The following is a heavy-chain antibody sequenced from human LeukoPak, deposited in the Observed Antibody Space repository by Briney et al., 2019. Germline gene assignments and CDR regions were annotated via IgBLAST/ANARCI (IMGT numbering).Heavy chain of an antibody. CDR3: ARVFTSGSYWGQGVDY. CDR2: ISAYNGNT. J-gene: IGHJ4*02. V-gene: IGHV1-18*01. D-gene: IGHD1-26*01. Sequence: GASVKVSCKASGYTFTSYGISWVRQAPGQGLEWMGWISAYNGNTNYAQKLQGRVTMTTDTSTSTAYMEVRSLRADDTAVYYCARVFTSGSYWGQGVDYWGQGTLVTVSS. CDR1: GYTFTSYG.